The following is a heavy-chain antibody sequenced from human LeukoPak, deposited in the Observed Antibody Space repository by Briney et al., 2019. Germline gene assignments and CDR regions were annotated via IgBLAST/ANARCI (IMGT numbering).Heavy chain of an antibody. CDR1: GFTFSNAW. D-gene: IGHD1-1*01. V-gene: IGHV3-23*01. Sequence: GGSLRLSCAASGFTFSNAWMSWVRQAPGKGLEWVSAISGSGGSTYYADSVKGRFTISRDNSKNTLYLQMNSLRAEDTAVYYCAKDWMDAFDIWGQGTMVTVSS. J-gene: IGHJ3*02. CDR3: AKDWMDAFDI. CDR2: ISGSGGST.